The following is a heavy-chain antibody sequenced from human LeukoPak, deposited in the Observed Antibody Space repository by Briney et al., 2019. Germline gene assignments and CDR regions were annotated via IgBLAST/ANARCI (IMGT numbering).Heavy chain of an antibody. CDR2: INSDGSST. Sequence: GGSLRLSCAASGFTFSSYWMHWVRQAPGKGLVWVSRINSDGSSTSYADSVKGRSTISRDNAKNTLYLQMNSLRAEDTAVYYCARTYDILAGYSDFDYWGQGTLVTVSS. V-gene: IGHV3-74*01. D-gene: IGHD3-9*01. J-gene: IGHJ4*02. CDR3: ARTYDILAGYSDFDY. CDR1: GFTFSSYW.